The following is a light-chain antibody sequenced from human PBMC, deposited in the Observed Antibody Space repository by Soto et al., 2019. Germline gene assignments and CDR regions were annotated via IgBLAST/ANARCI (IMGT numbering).Light chain of an antibody. CDR3: QQYYSTPLT. Sequence: DIVMTQSSDSLAVSLGERATINCKSSLSVLSSSNNKNYLAWYQQKPGQPPKLLIYWASTRESGVPDRFSGSGSGTDFTLTISSLQAEDVAVYYCQQYYSTPLTFGQGTKVEIK. J-gene: IGKJ1*01. V-gene: IGKV4-1*01. CDR2: WAS. CDR1: LSVLSSSNNKNY.